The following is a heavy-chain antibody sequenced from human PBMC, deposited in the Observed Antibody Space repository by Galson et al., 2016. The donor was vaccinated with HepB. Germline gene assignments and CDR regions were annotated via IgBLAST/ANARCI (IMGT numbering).Heavy chain of an antibody. CDR3: AKGWGDV. V-gene: IGHV3-23*01. CDR1: GITVSSYV. D-gene: IGHD3-16*01. Sequence: SLRLSCAASGITVSSYVMSWVRPAPGKGLEWVSGITGSASNTYYADSVRGRFAISRDISENRLLLQMNSLRADDTAVYYCAKGWGDVWGKGTTVTVSS. CDR2: ITGSASNT. J-gene: IGHJ6*04.